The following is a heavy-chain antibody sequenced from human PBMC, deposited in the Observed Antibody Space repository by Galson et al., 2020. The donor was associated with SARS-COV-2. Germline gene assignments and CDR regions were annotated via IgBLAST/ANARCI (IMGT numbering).Heavy chain of an antibody. Sequence: GGSLRLSCAASGFTFSSYEMNWVRQAPGKGLEWVTYISSSGSTIYYADSVKGRLTISRDNAKNSLYLQMNSLRAEDTAVYYCARGQDHSNYDYWGQGTLVTVSS. J-gene: IGHJ4*02. CDR3: ARGQDHSNYDY. CDR2: ISSSGSTI. V-gene: IGHV3-48*03. D-gene: IGHD4-4*01. CDR1: GFTFSSYE.